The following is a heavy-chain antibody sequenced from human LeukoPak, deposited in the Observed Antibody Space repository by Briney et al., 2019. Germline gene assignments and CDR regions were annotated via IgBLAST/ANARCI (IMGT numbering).Heavy chain of an antibody. J-gene: IGHJ4*02. V-gene: IGHV4-61*01. CDR2: NYYSGST. Sequence: SEPLSLTCTLSGGSISSGSYYWSWIRQPPGKGLEWIGYNYYSGSTNYNPSLKSRVTISVDTYKNQFSLILTSATAADTAVYYCARHEWELPFDDWGQGTLVTVSS. CDR3: ARHEWELPFDD. D-gene: IGHD1-26*01. CDR1: GGSISSGSYY.